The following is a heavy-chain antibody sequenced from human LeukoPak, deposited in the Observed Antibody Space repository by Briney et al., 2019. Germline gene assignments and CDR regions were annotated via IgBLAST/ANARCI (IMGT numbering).Heavy chain of an antibody. CDR3: ARGGRRVRLIAAVYTAWFDP. Sequence: PSETLSLTCTVSGGSVSSGSYYWSWIRQPPGKGLEWIGYIYYSGSTNYNPSLKSRVTISVDTSKNQFSLKLSSVTAADTAVYYCARGGRRVRLIAAVYTAWFDPWGQGTLVTVSS. J-gene: IGHJ5*02. CDR1: GGSVSSGSYY. D-gene: IGHD6-13*01. CDR2: IYYSGST. V-gene: IGHV4-61*01.